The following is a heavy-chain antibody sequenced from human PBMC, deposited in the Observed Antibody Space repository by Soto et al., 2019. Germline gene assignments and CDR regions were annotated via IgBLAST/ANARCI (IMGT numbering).Heavy chain of an antibody. D-gene: IGHD2-15*01. J-gene: IGHJ4*02. Sequence: LSVTCTVSGSSLSSISYYWGWIRQPPGKGLEWVGSIFFTGNIYYNPSLKSRVTISVDTSRNQFSLMVNSVTAADTAVYYCASRHCSCGSCYNHGFDSWGPGAAVTVTS. V-gene: IGHV4-39*01. CDR1: GSSLSSISYY. CDR3: ASRHCSCGSCYNHGFDS. CDR2: IFFTGNI.